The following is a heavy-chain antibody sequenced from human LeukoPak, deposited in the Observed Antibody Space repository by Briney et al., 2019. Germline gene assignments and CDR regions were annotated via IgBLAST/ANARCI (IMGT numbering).Heavy chain of an antibody. J-gene: IGHJ1*01. Sequence: GGSLRLSCAASGFTFSSYSMNWVRQAPGKGLEWVSSISSSSSYIYYADSVKGRFTISRDNAKNSLYLQMNSLRAEDTAVYYCARWPCSSTSCLEYFQHWGRGTLVTVSS. V-gene: IGHV3-21*01. CDR3: ARWPCSSTSCLEYFQH. CDR1: GFTFSSYS. CDR2: ISSSSSYI. D-gene: IGHD2-2*01.